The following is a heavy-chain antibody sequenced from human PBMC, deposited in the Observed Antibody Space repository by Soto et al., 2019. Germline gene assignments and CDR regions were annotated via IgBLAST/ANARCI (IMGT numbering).Heavy chain of an antibody. Sequence: QIQLVQSGTEVKKPGASVKVSCKASGYTFSSFGLSWVRQAPGQGLEWVAWISAHTGNTNYAHKVQGRITLTTDTSSSTAYMELRSLRSDDTAIYYCARDGHNGIYYGLDYWGQGTLVTVSS. V-gene: IGHV1-18*01. D-gene: IGHD1-26*01. J-gene: IGHJ4*02. CDR1: GYTFSSFG. CDR2: ISAHTGNT. CDR3: ARDGHNGIYYGLDY.